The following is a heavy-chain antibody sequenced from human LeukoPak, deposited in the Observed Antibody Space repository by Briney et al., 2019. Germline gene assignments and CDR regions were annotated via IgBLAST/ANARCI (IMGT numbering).Heavy chain of an antibody. CDR1: GYTFTNYW. D-gene: IGHD1-26*01. Sequence: GESLKISCEGSGYTFTNYWINWVRQMPGKGLEWMGRIDPSDSYTNYSPSFQGLVTISVDKSINTAYLQWSSLKASDSAMYYCARRVHRVGSYSSHADHWGQGTLVTVSS. CDR3: ARRVHRVGSYSSHADH. CDR2: IDPSDSYT. V-gene: IGHV5-10-1*01. J-gene: IGHJ1*01.